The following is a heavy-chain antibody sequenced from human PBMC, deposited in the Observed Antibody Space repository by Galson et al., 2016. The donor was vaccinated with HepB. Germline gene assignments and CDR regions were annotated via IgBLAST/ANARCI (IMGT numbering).Heavy chain of an antibody. D-gene: IGHD4-17*01. J-gene: IGHJ4*02. CDR2: ISAYNGNT. CDR1: GYTFTSYG. CDR3: AREPGDYRTVLTYFPLDY. V-gene: IGHV1-18*01. Sequence: SVKVSCKASGYTFTSYGISWVRQAPGQGLEWMGWISAYNGNTHYAQKLQGRVTMTTDTSTSTAYMELRSLRSDDTAVYYCAREPGDYRTVLTYFPLDYWGQGTLVTVSS.